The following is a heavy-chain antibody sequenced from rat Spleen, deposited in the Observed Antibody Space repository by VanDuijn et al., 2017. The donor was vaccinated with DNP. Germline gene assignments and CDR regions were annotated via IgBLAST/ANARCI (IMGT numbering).Heavy chain of an antibody. CDR3: ASTLVNYDTYGYYAMDA. J-gene: IGHJ4*01. CDR1: GFSVTSYG. V-gene: IGHV2S8*01. CDR2: ISSGGST. D-gene: IGHD1-11*01. Sequence: QVQLKESGPGLVQPSQTLSLTCTVSGFSVTSYGVSWVRQFPGKGLEWIAAISSGGSTYYNSVFKSRLSISRDTSKSQVFLKMNSLQTEDTATYYCASTLVNYDTYGYYAMDAWGQGTSVTVSS.